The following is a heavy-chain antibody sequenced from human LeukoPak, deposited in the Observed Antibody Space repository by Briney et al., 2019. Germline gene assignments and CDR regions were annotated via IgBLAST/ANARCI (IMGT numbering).Heavy chain of an antibody. CDR1: GFTFSSYG. CDR2: ISGSGGST. J-gene: IGHJ4*02. V-gene: IGHV3-23*01. D-gene: IGHD2-21*02. CDR3: ALSCGGDCYGHVGGDY. Sequence: GGSLRLSCAASGFTFSSYGMSWVRQAPGKGLEWVSAISGSGGSTYYADSVKGRFTISRDNSKNTLYLQMNSLRAEDTAVYYCALSCGGDCYGHVGGDYWGQGTLVTVSS.